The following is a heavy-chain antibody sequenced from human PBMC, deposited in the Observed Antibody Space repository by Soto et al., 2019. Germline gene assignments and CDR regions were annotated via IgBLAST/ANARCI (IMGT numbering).Heavy chain of an antibody. J-gene: IGHJ6*02. CDR1: GDSVSSNSAT. D-gene: IGHD1-26*01. V-gene: IGHV6-1*01. CDR2: TYYRSKWYN. CDR3: ARDHRGAKYGLDV. Sequence: PSQTLSLTCVISGDSVSSNSATWNWIRQSPSRGLEWLGRTYYRSKWYNDYAVSVRSRITISPDTPKNQFSLQLNSVTPEDAAVYYCARDHRGAKYGLDVWGQGTTVTVSS.